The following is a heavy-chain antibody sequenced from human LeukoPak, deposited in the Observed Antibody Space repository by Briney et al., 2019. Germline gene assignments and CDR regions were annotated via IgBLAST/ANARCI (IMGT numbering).Heavy chain of an antibody. V-gene: IGHV4-34*01. Sequence: SETLSLTCAVYGGSFSGYYWSWIRQPPGKGLEWTGEINHSGSTNYNPSLKSRVTISVDTSKNQFSLKLSSVTAADTAVYYCARGGPSPEDYYDSSGPTESYGMDVWGQGTTVTVSS. CDR2: INHSGST. CDR1: GGSFSGYY. J-gene: IGHJ6*02. D-gene: IGHD3-22*01. CDR3: ARGGPSPEDYYDSSGPTESYGMDV.